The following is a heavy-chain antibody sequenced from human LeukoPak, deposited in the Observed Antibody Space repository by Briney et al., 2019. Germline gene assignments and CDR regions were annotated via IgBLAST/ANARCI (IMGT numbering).Heavy chain of an antibody. D-gene: IGHD4-23*01. CDR3: ASTVVTPSGMNV. Sequence: GGSLRLCCAASGFTFSSYWMHWVRHAPGMGLLWVSRINSDGSTTRYADSVKGRFTISRDNAKNTLYLQMNSLKAEDTAVYYCASTVVTPSGMNVWGQGTTVTVSS. CDR2: INSDGSTT. CDR1: GFTFSSYW. V-gene: IGHV3-74*01. J-gene: IGHJ6*02.